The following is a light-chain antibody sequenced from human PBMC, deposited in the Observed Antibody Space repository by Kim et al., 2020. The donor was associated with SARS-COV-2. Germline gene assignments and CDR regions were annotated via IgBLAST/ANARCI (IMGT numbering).Light chain of an antibody. Sequence: PGAGATRSGRASQRIDASLAWYQQRTGHPPRLLIYDASIRATGVPARFSGSGSGTDFTLTISGPEPEDFAVYYCQQRDGWPPKVTFGGGTKVDIK. V-gene: IGKV3-11*01. CDR2: DAS. J-gene: IGKJ4*01. CDR3: QQRDGWPPKVT. CDR1: QRIDAS.